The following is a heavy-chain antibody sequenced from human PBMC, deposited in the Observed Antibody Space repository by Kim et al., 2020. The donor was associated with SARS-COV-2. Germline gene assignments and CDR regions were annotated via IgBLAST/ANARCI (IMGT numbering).Heavy chain of an antibody. D-gene: IGHD6-13*01. CDR2: INSDGNST. V-gene: IGHV3-74*01. CDR3: ARGFVPYSSSGWFDP. Sequence: GGSLRLSCAASGFTFSSYWMHWVRQAPGKGLVWVSRINSDGNSTSYADSVKGRFTISRDNATNTLYLQMNSLRAEDTAVYYCARGFVPYSSSGWFDPWGQGTLVTVSS. J-gene: IGHJ5*02. CDR1: GFTFSSYW.